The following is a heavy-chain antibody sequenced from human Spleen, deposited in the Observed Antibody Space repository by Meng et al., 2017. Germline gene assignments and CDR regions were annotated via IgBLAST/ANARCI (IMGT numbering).Heavy chain of an antibody. Sequence: ASVKVSCKPSGYNFPDYYIHWVRQAPGQGLEWMGRIDPKSGDTHYAQKFQGRVTMTGDTSISTAYMELSGLKSDDTAVYFCARDEDISAAGKLFGDYWGQGTLVTVSS. CDR1: GYNFPDYY. CDR3: ARDEDISAAGKLFGDY. V-gene: IGHV1-2*06. J-gene: IGHJ4*02. D-gene: IGHD6-13*01. CDR2: IDPKSGDT.